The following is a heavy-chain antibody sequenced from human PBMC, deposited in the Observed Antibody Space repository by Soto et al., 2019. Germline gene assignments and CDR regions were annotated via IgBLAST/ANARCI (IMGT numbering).Heavy chain of an antibody. CDR3: AGGGALRPNAHVPLDP. CDR2: IHVSGYT. Sequence: QLQLQESGSGLVKPSQTLSLTCTVSGVSITSGSYSWSWIRQAPGKGLEWIGNIHVSGYTSFNPSLKGRVSMSVATSKNQFSLVLMSVTVADTAVYYCAGGGALRPNAHVPLDPWGRGSLVTVSS. CDR1: GVSITSGSYS. D-gene: IGHD2-2*01. V-gene: IGHV4-30-2*01. J-gene: IGHJ5*02.